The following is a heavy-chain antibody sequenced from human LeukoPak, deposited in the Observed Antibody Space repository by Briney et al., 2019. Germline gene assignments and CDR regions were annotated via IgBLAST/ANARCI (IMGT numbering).Heavy chain of an antibody. J-gene: IGHJ4*02. D-gene: IGHD2-15*01. CDR3: ARGKVQGSEWGSNFDY. CDR2: IKQDGTEK. Sequence: GGSLRLSCAASGFTFSSYWMSWVRQAPGKGLEWVANIKQDGTEKYYVDSVKGRFTISRDNAKNSLYLQMNSLRAEDTAVYYCARGKVQGSEWGSNFDYWGQGTLVTVSS. V-gene: IGHV3-7*01. CDR1: GFTFSSYW.